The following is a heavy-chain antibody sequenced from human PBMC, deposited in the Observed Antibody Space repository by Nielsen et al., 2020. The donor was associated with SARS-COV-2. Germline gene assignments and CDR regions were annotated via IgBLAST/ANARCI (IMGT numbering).Heavy chain of an antibody. V-gene: IGHV1-69*13. CDR3: ARVVVAGYGMDV. J-gene: IGHJ6*02. D-gene: IGHD2-15*01. CDR1: GGTFSSYA. Sequence: SVKVSCKASGGTFSSYAISWVRQAPGQGLEWMGGIIPIFGTANYAQKFQGRVTITADESTSTAYMELSSLRSEDTAVYYCARVVVAGYGMDVWGQGTTVTVSS. CDR2: IIPIFGTA.